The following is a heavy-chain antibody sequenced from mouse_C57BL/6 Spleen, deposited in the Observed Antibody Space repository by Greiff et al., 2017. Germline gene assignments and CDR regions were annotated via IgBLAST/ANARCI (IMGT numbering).Heavy chain of an antibody. V-gene: IGHV1-69*01. CDR2: IDPSDSYT. D-gene: IGHD2-5*01. J-gene: IGHJ1*03. CDR3: ARRSKRYFDV. CDR1: GYTFTSYW. Sequence: QVQLQQPGAELVMPGASVKLSCKASGYTFTSYWMHWVKQRPGQGLEWIGEIDPSDSYTNYNQKFKGKSTLTVDKSSSTAYMQLSSLTSEDSAVYYCARRSKRYFDVWGTGTTVTVSS.